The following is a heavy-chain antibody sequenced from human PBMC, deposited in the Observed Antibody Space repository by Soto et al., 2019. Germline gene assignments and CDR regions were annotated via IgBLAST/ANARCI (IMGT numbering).Heavy chain of an antibody. Sequence: ETLSLTCTVSGGSISSYYWSWIRQPPGKGLKWIGYIYYSGSTNYNPSLKSRVTISVDTSKNQFSLKLSSVTAADTAVYYCARGYCSGGSCYYHSYYYYGMDVWGQGTTVTVSS. CDR3: ARGYCSGGSCYYHSYYYYGMDV. CDR1: GGSISSYY. D-gene: IGHD2-15*01. V-gene: IGHV4-59*01. CDR2: IYYSGST. J-gene: IGHJ6*02.